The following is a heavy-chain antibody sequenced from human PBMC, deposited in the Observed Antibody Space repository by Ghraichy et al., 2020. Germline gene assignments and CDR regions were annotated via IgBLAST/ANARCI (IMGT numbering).Heavy chain of an antibody. D-gene: IGHD2-15*01. Sequence: GGSLRLSCAASGFTFSSYAMHWVRQAPGKGLEWVAVISYDGSNKYYADSVKGRFTISRDNSKNTLYLQMNSLRAEDTAVYYCAKDRITPSLNYYYGMDVWGQGTTVTVSS. J-gene: IGHJ6*02. CDR3: AKDRITPSLNYYYGMDV. V-gene: IGHV3-30*04. CDR2: ISYDGSNK. CDR1: GFTFSSYA.